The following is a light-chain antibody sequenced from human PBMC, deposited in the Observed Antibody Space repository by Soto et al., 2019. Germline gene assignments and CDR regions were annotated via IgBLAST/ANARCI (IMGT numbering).Light chain of an antibody. Sequence: DIQVTQSPPSLSASVGDRFTLTCRASQVVSGYLHWYQQKPGKAPKLLIYATSNLQSGVPPRFSGSGSGTDFTLTISSLQPEDFATYYCQQSYSTPTFGQGTRLEIK. V-gene: IGKV1-39*01. CDR3: QQSYSTPT. CDR2: ATS. J-gene: IGKJ5*01. CDR1: QVVSGY.